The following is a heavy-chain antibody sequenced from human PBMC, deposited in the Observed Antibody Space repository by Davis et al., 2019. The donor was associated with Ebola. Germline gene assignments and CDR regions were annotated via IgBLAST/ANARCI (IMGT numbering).Heavy chain of an antibody. CDR2: IYYSGST. Sequence: MPGGSLRLSCTVSGGSISSSSYYWGWIRQPPGKGLEWIGSIYYSGSTYYNPSLKSRVTISVDTSKNQFSLKLSSVTAADTAVYYCARDRIAGSSSFSYYYGMDVWGQGTTVTVSS. D-gene: IGHD6-6*01. J-gene: IGHJ6*02. CDR3: ARDRIAGSSSFSYYYGMDV. CDR1: GGSISSSSYY. V-gene: IGHV4-39*02.